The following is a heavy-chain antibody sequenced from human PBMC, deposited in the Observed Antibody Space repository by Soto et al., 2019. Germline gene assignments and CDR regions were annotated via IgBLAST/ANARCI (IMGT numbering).Heavy chain of an antibody. CDR1: GFTFSSYA. CDR3: ARWRDVVATHDS. D-gene: IGHD5-12*01. CDR2: ITRDGGDT. J-gene: IGHJ4*02. V-gene: IGHV3-23*01. Sequence: GGSLRLSCAASGFTFSSYAMSWVRQVAGKGLEWVSVITRDGGDTLQADSVRGRFTIFRDNSKNSLYLQMNSLRAEDAAIYYCARWRDVVATHDSWGQGTLVTVSS.